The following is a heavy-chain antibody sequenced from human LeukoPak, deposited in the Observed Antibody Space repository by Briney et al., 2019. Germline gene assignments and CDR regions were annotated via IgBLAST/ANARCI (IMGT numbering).Heavy chain of an antibody. J-gene: IGHJ3*02. CDR2: IWYDGTNK. V-gene: IGHV3-33*01. CDR1: GFTLSNYG. D-gene: IGHD6-19*01. Sequence: GGSLRLSCAVSGFTLSNYGMHWVRQAPGRGLEWVAVIWYDGTNKYYADSVRGRFTISRDSSKNTLYLQMNSLRAEDTAVYYCAREGWNSSGSGAFDIWGQGTMVTVSS. CDR3: AREGWNSSGSGAFDI.